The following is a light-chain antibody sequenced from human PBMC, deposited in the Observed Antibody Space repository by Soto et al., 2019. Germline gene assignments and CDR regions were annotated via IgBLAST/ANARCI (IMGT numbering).Light chain of an antibody. V-gene: IGLV7-46*01. CDR2: DTS. J-gene: IGLJ2*01. CDR1: TGAVTSGHY. Sequence: QAVVTQEPSLTVSPGGTVTRTCGSSTGAVTSGHYPYWFQQKPGQAPRTLIYDTSSKHSWTPARFSGSLLGGKAALTLSGAQPEDEADYYCLLAYSGARVFGGGTKVTVL. CDR3: LLAYSGARV.